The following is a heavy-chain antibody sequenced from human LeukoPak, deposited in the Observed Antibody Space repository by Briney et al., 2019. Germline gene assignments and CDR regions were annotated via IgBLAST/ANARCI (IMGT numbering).Heavy chain of an antibody. J-gene: IGHJ4*02. CDR2: ISYSGSTNYNASSGSI. V-gene: IGHV4-59*01. CDR3: ARQRGGYVDY. Sequence: TSETLSLTCTVSGGSISNYYWSWIRQPPGKGLEWIAYISYSGSTNYNASSGSINYNPSLKSRVTISIDTPKNQFSLKLSSVTAADTAVYYCARQRGGYVDYWGQGTLVTVSS. D-gene: IGHD2-15*01. CDR1: GGSISNYY.